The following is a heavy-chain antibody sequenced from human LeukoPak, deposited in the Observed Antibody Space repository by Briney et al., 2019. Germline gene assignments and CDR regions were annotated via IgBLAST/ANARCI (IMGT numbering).Heavy chain of an antibody. J-gene: IGHJ4*02. CDR3: ARGPYYYDSSGYYPHGDALYYFDY. CDR2: IYHSGST. Sequence: SQTLSLTCAVSGGSISSGGYSWSWIRQPPGKGLEWIGYIYHSGSTYYNPSLKSRVIISVDRSKNQFSLKLSSVTAADTAVYYCARGPYYYDSSGYYPHGDALYYFDYWGQGTLVTVSS. CDR1: GGSISSGGYS. D-gene: IGHD3-22*01. V-gene: IGHV4-30-2*01.